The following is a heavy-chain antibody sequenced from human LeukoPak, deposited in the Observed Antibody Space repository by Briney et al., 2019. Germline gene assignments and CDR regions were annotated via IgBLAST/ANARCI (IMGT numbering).Heavy chain of an antibody. CDR3: ARYGGAVAGTTWYFNL. CDR2: IYYSGST. V-gene: IGHV4-59*01. J-gene: IGHJ2*01. D-gene: IGHD6-19*01. Sequence: PSETLSLTCTVSGGSISSYYWSWIRQPPGKGLEWIGYIYYSGSTNYNPSLKSRVTISVDTSKNQFSLKLSSVTAADTAVYYCARYGGAVAGTTWYFNLWGRGTLVTVSS. CDR1: GGSISSYY.